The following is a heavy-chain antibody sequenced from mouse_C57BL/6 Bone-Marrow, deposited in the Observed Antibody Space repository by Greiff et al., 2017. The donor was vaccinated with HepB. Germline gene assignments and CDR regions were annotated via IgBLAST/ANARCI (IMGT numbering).Heavy chain of an antibody. Sequence: VQLQQSGAELVRPGASVKLSCTASGFKIKDDYMHWVKQRPEQGLEWIGWIDPENGDTEYASKFQGKATITADTSSNTAYLQLSSLTSEDTAVYYCTSIYDGYCYFAYWGQGTLVTVSA. CDR1: GFKIKDDY. CDR3: TSIYDGYCYFAY. D-gene: IGHD2-3*01. J-gene: IGHJ3*01. CDR2: IDPENGDT. V-gene: IGHV14-4*01.